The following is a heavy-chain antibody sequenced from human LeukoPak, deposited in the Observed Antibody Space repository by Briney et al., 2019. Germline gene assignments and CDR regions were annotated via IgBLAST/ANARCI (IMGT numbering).Heavy chain of an antibody. Sequence: GESLKISFKGSGYIFTNYWIAWVRQMPGKGLEWIGIIYPGDSDTTYSPSSQGQVTISADTSIGTAYLQWGSLKASDTDMYYCARQSDGGGSYPGYWGQGTLVTVSS. D-gene: IGHD1-26*01. J-gene: IGHJ4*02. CDR2: IYPGDSDT. CDR3: ARQSDGGGSYPGY. V-gene: IGHV5-51*01. CDR1: GYIFTNYW.